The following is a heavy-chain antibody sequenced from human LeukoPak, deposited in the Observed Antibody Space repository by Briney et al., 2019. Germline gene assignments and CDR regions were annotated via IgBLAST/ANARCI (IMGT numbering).Heavy chain of an antibody. Sequence: SQTLSLTCSVFGDSINSDSFSWSWIRQFPGDGLEWIGHIYSGGATFYHLSLESRVIIFIDTSRSQFSLKLDSVTAADTAIYYCARVDRGRFDPFDIWGRGTMVTVSS. CDR1: GDSINSDSFS. CDR3: ARVDRGRFDPFDI. V-gene: IGHV4-31*03. CDR2: IYSGGAT. J-gene: IGHJ3*02.